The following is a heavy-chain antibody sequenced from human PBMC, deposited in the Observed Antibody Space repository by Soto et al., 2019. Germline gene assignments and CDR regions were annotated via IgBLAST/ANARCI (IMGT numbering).Heavy chain of an antibody. Sequence: QVQLQESGPGLVKPSQTPSLTCTVSGGSISSGGYYWSWIRQHPGKGLEWIGYIYYSGSTYYNPSLKSRVTISVDTSKNQFSLKLSSVTAADTAVYYCASIVSSAHGEFSDWGQGTLVTVSS. CDR2: IYYSGST. CDR3: ASIVSSAHGEFSD. J-gene: IGHJ4*02. CDR1: GGSISSGGYY. D-gene: IGHD3-10*01. V-gene: IGHV4-31*03.